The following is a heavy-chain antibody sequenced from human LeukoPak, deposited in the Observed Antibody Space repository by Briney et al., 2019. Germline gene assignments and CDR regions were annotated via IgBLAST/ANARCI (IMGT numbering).Heavy chain of an antibody. CDR2: IRLSGGDT. J-gene: IGHJ5*02. D-gene: IGHD3/OR15-3a*01. CDR1: GFTISDYA. V-gene: IGHV3-23*01. CDR3: SRWARTPEGGTGWRNWFDA. Sequence: GGSLRLSCAASGFTISDYAMNWVRQGPGKGLEWVSTIRLSGGDTVYADSVKGRFTISRDSSKNTVYLQMRGLRAEDTAVYYCSRWARTPEGGTGWRNWFDAWDQGTLVTVSS.